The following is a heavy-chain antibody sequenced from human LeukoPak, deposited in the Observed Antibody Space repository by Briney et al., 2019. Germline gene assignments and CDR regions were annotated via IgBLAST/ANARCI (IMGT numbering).Heavy chain of an antibody. J-gene: IGHJ4*02. CDR3: ARGIGYLQDY. D-gene: IGHD5-12*01. Sequence: PGGSLRLSCAASGFIFSSYWMSWARQAPGKGLEWVANIKEDGSEKYYVDSVKGRFTISRDNAKNSLYLQMNSLRAEDTAVYYCARGIGYLQDYWGQGTLATVSS. V-gene: IGHV3-7*01. CDR1: GFIFSSYW. CDR2: IKEDGSEK.